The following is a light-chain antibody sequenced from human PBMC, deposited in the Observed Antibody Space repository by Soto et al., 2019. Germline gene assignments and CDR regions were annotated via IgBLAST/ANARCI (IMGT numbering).Light chain of an antibody. CDR3: QSYDSSLSGPYV. J-gene: IGLJ1*01. CDR1: SSKIGAGYD. Sequence: QSVLTQPPSVSGAPGQRVTISCTGSSSKIGAGYDVHWYQQLPGTAPKLLIYGNSNRPSGVPDRFFGSKSGTSASLAITGLQAEDEADYYCQSYDSSLSGPYVFGTGTKVTVL. V-gene: IGLV1-40*01. CDR2: GNS.